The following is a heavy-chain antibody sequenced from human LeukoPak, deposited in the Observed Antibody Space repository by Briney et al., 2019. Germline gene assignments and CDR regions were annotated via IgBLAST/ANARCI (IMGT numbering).Heavy chain of an antibody. J-gene: IGHJ4*02. Sequence: VGFLRLSCAATGFTFRSSAMSWVRQAPGKGLEWVSAISGYDGRTYYADSVKGRFTISRDNSKNTLYLQMTSLRAEDTAGYYCAKGGQWLPPDYWGQGTLVTVSS. CDR2: ISGYDGRT. V-gene: IGHV3-23*01. CDR1: GFTFRSSA. D-gene: IGHD6-19*01. CDR3: AKGGQWLPPDY.